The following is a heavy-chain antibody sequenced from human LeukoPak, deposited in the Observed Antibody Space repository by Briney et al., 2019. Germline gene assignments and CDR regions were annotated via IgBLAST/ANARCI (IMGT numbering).Heavy chain of an antibody. V-gene: IGHV3-21*01. Sequence: PGGSLRLSCAASGFTFDDYTMHWVRQAPGKGLEWVSSISSSSSFLYYSESVKGRFAISRDNAKNSLFLQMNSLRAEDTAVYYCASGRGSYPAYWYFDLWGRGTLVTVSS. J-gene: IGHJ2*01. CDR1: GFTFDDYT. D-gene: IGHD1-26*01. CDR2: ISSSSSFL. CDR3: ASGRGSYPAYWYFDL.